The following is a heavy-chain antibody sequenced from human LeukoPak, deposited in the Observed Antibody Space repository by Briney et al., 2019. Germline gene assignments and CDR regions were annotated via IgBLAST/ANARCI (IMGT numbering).Heavy chain of an antibody. CDR1: GFTFSSYA. V-gene: IGHV3-30-3*01. CDR3: ARDLYYFDSSGYYEYFQH. CDR2: ISYDGSIK. Sequence: PGGSLRLSCAASGFTFSSYAMHWVRQAPGKGLEWVAVISYDGSIKYYADSVKGRFTISRDDSKNTLFLQMNSLRAEDTAVYYCARDLYYFDSSGYYEYFQHWGQGTLVTVSS. J-gene: IGHJ1*01. D-gene: IGHD3-22*01.